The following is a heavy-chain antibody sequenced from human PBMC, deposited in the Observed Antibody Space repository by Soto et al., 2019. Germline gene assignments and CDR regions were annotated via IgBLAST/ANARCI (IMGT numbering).Heavy chain of an antibody. CDR3: AKAHNLRYFGPEDY. CDR2: ISGSGGST. D-gene: IGHD3-9*01. Sequence: GESLKISCAASGFTFSSYAMSWVRQAPGKGLEWVSAISGSGGSTYYADSVKGRFTISRDNSKNTLYLQMNSLRAEDTAVYYCAKAHNLRYFGPEDYWGQGTLVTVSS. V-gene: IGHV3-23*01. J-gene: IGHJ4*02. CDR1: GFTFSSYA.